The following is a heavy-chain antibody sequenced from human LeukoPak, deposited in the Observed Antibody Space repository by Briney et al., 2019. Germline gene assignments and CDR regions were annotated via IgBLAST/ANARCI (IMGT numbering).Heavy chain of an antibody. D-gene: IGHD3-10*01. Sequence: GGSLRLSCASSGFTFSSYAMSWVRQAPGKGLEWVSAISGSGGATYYADSVKGRFTISRDNSKNTLYLQMNSLRAEDTAVYYCARGGPMVRVSFDYWGQGTLVTVSS. CDR2: ISGSGGAT. V-gene: IGHV3-23*01. J-gene: IGHJ4*02. CDR1: GFTFSSYA. CDR3: ARGGPMVRVSFDY.